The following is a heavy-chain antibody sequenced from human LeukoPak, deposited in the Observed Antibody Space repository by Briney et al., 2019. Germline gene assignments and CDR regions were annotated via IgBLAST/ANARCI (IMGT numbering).Heavy chain of an antibody. CDR1: GFTFSSYG. CDR2: IRYDGSNK. D-gene: IGHD3-9*01. CDR3: AKDFYILTGYYTMAY. Sequence: GGSLRLSCAASGFTFSSYGMHWVRQAPGKGLEWVAFIRYDGSNKYYADSVKGRFTISRDNSKNTLYLQMNSLRAEDTAVYYCAKDFYILTGYYTMAYWGQGTLVTVSS. V-gene: IGHV3-30*02. J-gene: IGHJ4*02.